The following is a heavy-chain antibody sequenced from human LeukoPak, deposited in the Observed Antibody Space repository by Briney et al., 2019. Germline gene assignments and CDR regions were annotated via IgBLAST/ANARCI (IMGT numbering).Heavy chain of an antibody. J-gene: IGHJ5*02. CDR2: IYPDDSVT. CDR3: ARQVSSSGWFDH. CDR1: GYSFTSYW. Sequence: GGSLKISCKASGYSFTSYWIGWVRQMPGKGLEWMGIIYPDDSVTRYSPSFQGQVTISADKSISTAYMQWSSLKASDTAMYYCARQVSSSGWFDHWGQGTLVTVSS. V-gene: IGHV5-51*01. D-gene: IGHD6-6*01.